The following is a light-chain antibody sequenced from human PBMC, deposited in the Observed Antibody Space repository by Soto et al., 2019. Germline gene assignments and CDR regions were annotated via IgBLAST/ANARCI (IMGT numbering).Light chain of an antibody. J-gene: IGLJ1*01. CDR2: EVS. V-gene: IGLV2-14*01. Sequence: QSALTQPASVSGSPGQSITISCTGTSSDVGGYNYVSWYQQHPGKAPKLMIYEVSNRPSGVSNRSSGSKSGNTASLTISGLQAEDEADYYCSSYTSSSTLEVGTGTKVTVL. CDR3: SSYTSSSTLE. CDR1: SSDVGGYNY.